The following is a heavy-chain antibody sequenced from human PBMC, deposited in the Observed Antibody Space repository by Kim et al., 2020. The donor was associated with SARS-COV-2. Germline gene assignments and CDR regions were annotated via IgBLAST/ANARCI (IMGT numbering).Heavy chain of an antibody. CDR1: GHIFTRDS. CDR2: IDCGNGNT. V-gene: IGHV1-3*01. CDR3: LGGFYFDY. D-gene: IGHD3-16*01. J-gene: IGHJ4*02. Sequence: ASVKVSCKTSGHIFTRDSIHWVRQAPGQGLEWMGGIDCGNGNTIYSQKFQGRVTFTTDTSASTAYMELSFLRSEDSAVYYCLGGFYFDYWGQGTLLTVSS.